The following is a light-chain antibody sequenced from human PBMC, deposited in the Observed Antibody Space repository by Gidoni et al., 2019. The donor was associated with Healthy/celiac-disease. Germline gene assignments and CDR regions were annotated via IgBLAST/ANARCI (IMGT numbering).Light chain of an antibody. Sequence: QSVLPQPASVSGSPGQSITISCTGTASDVAGYDYVSWYQQYPGKAPKILLYEVSNPPSGISNRFSGSKSGNTASLTISGLQAEDEADYYCSSYTTSDTYVDGTGTKVTVL. CDR2: EVS. CDR3: SSYTTSDTYV. CDR1: ASDVAGYDY. J-gene: IGLJ1*01. V-gene: IGLV2-14*01.